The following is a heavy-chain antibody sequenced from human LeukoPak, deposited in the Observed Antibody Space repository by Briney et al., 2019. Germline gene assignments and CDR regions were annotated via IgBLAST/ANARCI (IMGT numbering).Heavy chain of an antibody. CDR3: ARDNGARFDP. Sequence: SETLSLTCTVSGGSIRYYYWSWIRQPPGKGLEWIGYIYYSGSTNYNPSLKSRVTIPLDTSKNQFSLKLISVTAADTAVYYCARDNGARFDPWGQGTLVTVSS. V-gene: IGHV4-59*01. J-gene: IGHJ5*02. CDR2: IYYSGST. D-gene: IGHD4-17*01. CDR1: GGSIRYYY.